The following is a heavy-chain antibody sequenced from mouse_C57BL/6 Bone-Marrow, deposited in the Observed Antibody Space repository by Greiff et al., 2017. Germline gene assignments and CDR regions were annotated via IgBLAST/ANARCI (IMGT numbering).Heavy chain of an antibody. V-gene: IGHV5-12*01. CDR1: GFTFSDYS. D-gene: IGHD1-1*01. J-gene: IGHJ2*01. CDR2: ISNGGGST. CDR3: ARRGTTVVFDY. Sequence: EVKLVESGGGLVQPGGSLKLSCAASGFTFSDYSMYWVRQTPEKRLEWVAYISNGGGSTNYPDTVKGRFTISRDNAKNTLYLQMSRLKSEDTAMYYCARRGTTVVFDYWGQGTTLTVSS.